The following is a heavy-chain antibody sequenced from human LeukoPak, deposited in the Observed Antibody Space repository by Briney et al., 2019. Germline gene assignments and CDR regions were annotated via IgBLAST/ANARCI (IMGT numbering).Heavy chain of an antibody. D-gene: IGHD3-22*01. Sequence: GGSLRLSCAASGFTFSSYAMGWVRQAPGEGLDWVSSISGSGAGTYYADSVKGRCTISRDNSKNTLYLQMNSLRAEDTAVYYCAKADDDSPGYTNYFDYWGQGTLVTVSS. J-gene: IGHJ4*02. CDR3: AKADDDSPGYTNYFDY. CDR1: GFTFSSYA. V-gene: IGHV3-23*01. CDR2: ISGSGAGT.